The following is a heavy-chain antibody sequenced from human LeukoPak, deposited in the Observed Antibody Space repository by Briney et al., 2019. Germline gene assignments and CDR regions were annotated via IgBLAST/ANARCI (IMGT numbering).Heavy chain of an antibody. V-gene: IGHV4-34*01. CDR3: ARGHSVRGGLYYHYYYMDV. Sequence: SETLSLTCAVYGGSFSGYYWSWIRQPPGKGLEWIGEINHSGSTNYNPSLKSRVTISVDTSKNQFSLKLSSATAADTAVYYCARGHSVRGGLYYHYYYMDVWGKGTTDTISS. CDR1: GGSFSGYY. J-gene: IGHJ6*03. D-gene: IGHD3-10*01. CDR2: INHSGST.